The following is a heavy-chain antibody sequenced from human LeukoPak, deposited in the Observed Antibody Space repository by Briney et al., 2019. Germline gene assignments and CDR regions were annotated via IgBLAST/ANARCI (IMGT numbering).Heavy chain of an antibody. CDR3: ARDNGQQLGSAFDI. CDR1: GFTFASSA. V-gene: IGHV3-23*01. D-gene: IGHD6-13*01. Sequence: SRGSLRLSCVASGFTFASSATSWVRQAPGKGLEWVSAISVSDIYTSYADSVKGRFTISRDYSKNTLYLQMNSLRAEDTAVYYCARDNGQQLGSAFDIWGQGTMVTVSS. J-gene: IGHJ3*02. CDR2: ISVSDIYT.